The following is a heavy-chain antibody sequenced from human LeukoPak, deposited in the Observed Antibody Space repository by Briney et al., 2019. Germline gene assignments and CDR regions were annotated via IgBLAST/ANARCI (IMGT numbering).Heavy chain of an antibody. CDR2: MNPNSGNT. CDR3: ARGRWVTMAAYYFDY. J-gene: IGHJ4*02. V-gene: IGHV1-8*01. Sequence: ASVKVSCKASGGTFTSYDINWVRQATGQGLEWMGWMNPNSGNTGYAQKFQGRVTMTRNTSISTAYMELSSLRSEDTAVYYCARGRWVTMAAYYFDYWGQGTLATVSS. CDR1: GGTFTSYD. D-gene: IGHD3-10*01.